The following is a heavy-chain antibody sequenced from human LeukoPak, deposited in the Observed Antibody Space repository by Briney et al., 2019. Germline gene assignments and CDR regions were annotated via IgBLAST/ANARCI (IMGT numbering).Heavy chain of an antibody. CDR2: INHSGST. D-gene: IGHD2-15*01. CDR3: ARDLRYCSGGSCETYFDY. Sequence: SETLSLTCAVYGGSFSGSYWSWIRQPPGKGLEWIGEINHSGSTNYNPSLKSRVTISVDTSKNQFSLKLSSVTAADTAVYYCARDLRYCSGGSCETYFDYWGQGTLVTVSS. CDR1: GGSFSGSY. J-gene: IGHJ4*02. V-gene: IGHV4-34*01.